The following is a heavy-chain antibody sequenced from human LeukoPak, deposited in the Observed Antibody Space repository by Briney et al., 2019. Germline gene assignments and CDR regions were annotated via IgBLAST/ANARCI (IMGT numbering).Heavy chain of an antibody. CDR1: GFTFSSYA. V-gene: IGHV3-30*14. Sequence: YPGRSLRLSCAASGFTFSSYAMHWVRQAPGKGLEWVAVISYDGSNKYYADSVKGRFTVSREDAKNSLYLQMNSLTDGDAAVYYCARAIYGGNVRGWYFDLWGRGTLVTVSS. D-gene: IGHD4-23*01. CDR3: ARAIYGGNVRGWYFDL. J-gene: IGHJ2*01. CDR2: ISYDGSNK.